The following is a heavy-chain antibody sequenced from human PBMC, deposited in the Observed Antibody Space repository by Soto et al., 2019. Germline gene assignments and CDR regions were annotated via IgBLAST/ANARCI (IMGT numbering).Heavy chain of an antibody. J-gene: IGHJ5*02. V-gene: IGHV1-69*06. CDR2: IIPIFGTA. D-gene: IGHD6-19*01. CDR3: ARDRRLAHRGYNWFDP. Sequence: ASVKFSCKASGGTFSSYAISWVRQAPGQGLEWMGGIIPIFGTANYAQKFQGRVTITADKSTSTAYMELSSLRSEDTAVYYCARDRRLAHRGYNWFDPWGQGTLVTVSS. CDR1: GGTFSSYA.